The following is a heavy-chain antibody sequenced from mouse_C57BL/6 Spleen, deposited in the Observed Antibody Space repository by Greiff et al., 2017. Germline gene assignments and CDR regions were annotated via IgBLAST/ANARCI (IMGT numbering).Heavy chain of an antibody. J-gene: IGHJ4*01. CDR2: ISYDGSN. Sequence: EVKLLESGPGLVKPSQSLSLTCSVTGYSITSGYYWNWIRQFPGNKLEWMGYISYDGSNNYNPSLKNRISITRGTSKNQFFLKLNSVTTEDTATYYCARDDGYYPYAMDYWGQGTSVTVSS. CDR1: GYSITSGYY. V-gene: IGHV3-6*01. CDR3: ARDDGYYPYAMDY. D-gene: IGHD2-3*01.